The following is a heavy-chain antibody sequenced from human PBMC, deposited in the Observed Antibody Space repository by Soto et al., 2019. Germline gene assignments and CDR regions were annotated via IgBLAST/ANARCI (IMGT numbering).Heavy chain of an antibody. V-gene: IGHV4-39*01. D-gene: IGHD3-9*01. CDR2: IYYRGNA. Sequence: QLQLQESGPGLVKPSETLSLTCSVSDDSINSDKYYWGWIRQPPGKGLEWIGSIYYRGNAYYNPSLQTRVTISLDKSKSQFSLKVNSVTAADLAVYFCARLEGLATISYYFDFWGPGALVTVSS. CDR1: DDSINSDKYY. CDR3: ARLEGLATISYYFDF. J-gene: IGHJ4*02.